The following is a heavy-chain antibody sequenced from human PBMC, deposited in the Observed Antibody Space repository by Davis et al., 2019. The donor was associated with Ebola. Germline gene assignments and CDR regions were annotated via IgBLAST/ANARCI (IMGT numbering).Heavy chain of an antibody. CDR1: PSSLTSSGYF. D-gene: IGHD4-17*01. CDR3: ARGSPTGYYGLDV. J-gene: IGHJ6*02. V-gene: IGHV4-39*07. Sequence: MPSETLSLTCTVSPSSLTSSGYFWVWIRQPPGKGLEWIGNNYYSGNTYYKPSLKSRVTIFVDRSKNQFSLKLSSVTVADTAVYYCARGSPTGYYGLDVWGQGTAVTVSS. CDR2: NYYSGNT.